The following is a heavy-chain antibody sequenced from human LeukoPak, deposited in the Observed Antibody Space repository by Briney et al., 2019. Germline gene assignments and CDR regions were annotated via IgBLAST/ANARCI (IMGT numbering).Heavy chain of an antibody. V-gene: IGHV3-9*01. Sequence: GGSLRLSCAASGFTFDDYAIHWVRQAPGKGLEWVSGISWNSGSIGYADSVKGRFTISRDNAKNMLYLQMSSLRVEDTAVYYCLGSGSGHYYFDFWAQGALVTVSS. J-gene: IGHJ4*02. CDR2: ISWNSGSI. CDR3: LGSGSGHYYFDF. D-gene: IGHD6-19*01. CDR1: GFTFDDYA.